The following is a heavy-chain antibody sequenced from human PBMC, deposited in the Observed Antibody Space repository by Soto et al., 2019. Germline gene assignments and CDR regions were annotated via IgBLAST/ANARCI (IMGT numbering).Heavy chain of an antibody. V-gene: IGHV3-23*01. D-gene: IGHD6-19*01. CDR1: GFTFSNYA. Sequence: EVQVLDSGGGWVQPGGSQRLSCEASGFTFSNYAMSWVRRAPGKGLEWVSTISATGSTLYADSVKGRFTISRDNSKNTVYLQMNFLRAEDTAVYYCAKVSNKWAVAQRGYFDYWGQGTLVTVSS. CDR3: AKVSNKWAVAQRGYFDY. CDR2: ISATGST. J-gene: IGHJ4*02.